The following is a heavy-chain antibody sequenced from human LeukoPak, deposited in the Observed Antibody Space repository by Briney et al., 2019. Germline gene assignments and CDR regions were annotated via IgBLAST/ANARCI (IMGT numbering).Heavy chain of an antibody. CDR3: AKDSVVRGVTYYYYGMDV. V-gene: IGHV3-9*01. CDR1: GFTFDDYA. J-gene: IGHJ6*02. CDR2: ISRNSGSI. Sequence: GGSLRLSCAASGFTFDDYAMHWVRQAPGKGLEWVSGISRNSGSIGYADSVKGRFTISRDNAKNSLYLQMSSLRAEDTALYYCAKDSVVRGVTYYYYGMDVWGQGTTVTVSS. D-gene: IGHD3-10*01.